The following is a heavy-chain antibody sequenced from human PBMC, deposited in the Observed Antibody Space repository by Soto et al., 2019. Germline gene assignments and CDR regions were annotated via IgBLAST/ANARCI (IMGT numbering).Heavy chain of an antibody. CDR1: SGSISSSNW. Sequence: SETLSLTCAVSSGSISSSNWWSWVRQPPGKGLEWIGEIYHSGSTNYNPSLKSRVTISVDKSKNQFSLKLSSVTAADTAVYYCASSRDDYGDYYFDYWGQGTLVTVSS. J-gene: IGHJ4*02. CDR2: IYHSGST. V-gene: IGHV4-4*02. D-gene: IGHD4-17*01. CDR3: ASSRDDYGDYYFDY.